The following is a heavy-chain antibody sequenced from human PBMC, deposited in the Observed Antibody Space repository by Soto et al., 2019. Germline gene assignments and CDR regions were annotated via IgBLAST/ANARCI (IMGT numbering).Heavy chain of an antibody. J-gene: IGHJ6*02. V-gene: IGHV3-33*01. CDR3: ARVELTGTTFYYYGMDV. CDR1: GFTFSTYG. D-gene: IGHD1-7*01. Sequence: PGGSLRLSCAPPGFTFSTYGMHWVRQAPAKGLEWVAVIWYDGSNKYYADSVKGRFTISRDNSKNTLYLQMNSLRAEDTAVYYCARVELTGTTFYYYGMDVWGQGTTVTVSS. CDR2: IWYDGSNK.